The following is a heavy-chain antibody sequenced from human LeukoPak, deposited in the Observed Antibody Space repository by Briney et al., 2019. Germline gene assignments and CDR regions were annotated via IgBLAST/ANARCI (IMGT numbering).Heavy chain of an antibody. V-gene: IGHV5-51*01. J-gene: IGHJ5*02. CDR2: IYLGDSDT. CDR1: GYSFTTYW. Sequence: GESLKISCKVSGYSFTTYWIGWVRQMPGKGLEWMGIIYLGDSDTRYSPSFQGQVTISADKSISTAYLQWSSLKASDTAMYYCARQKAARFDNWFDPWGQGTLVTVSS. CDR3: ARQKAARFDNWFDP. D-gene: IGHD6-6*01.